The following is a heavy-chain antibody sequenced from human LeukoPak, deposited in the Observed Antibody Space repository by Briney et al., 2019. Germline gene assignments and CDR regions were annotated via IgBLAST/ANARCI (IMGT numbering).Heavy chain of an antibody. CDR1: IDSISSSSYY. V-gene: IGHV4-39*07. J-gene: IGHJ4*02. D-gene: IGHD3-16*02. CDR2: IYHSGST. Sequence: SETLSLTCTVSIDSISSSSYYWGWIRQPPGKGLEWIGSIYHSGSTYYNPSLKSRVTISVDTYKNQFSLKLSSVTAADTAVYYCALITSGGVIANWGQGTLVTVSS. CDR3: ALITSGGVIAN.